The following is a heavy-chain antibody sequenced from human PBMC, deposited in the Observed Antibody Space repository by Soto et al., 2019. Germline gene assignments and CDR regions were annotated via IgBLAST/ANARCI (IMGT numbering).Heavy chain of an antibody. Sequence: ASVKVSCKASGGTFSSYAISWVRQAPGQGLEWMGGIIPIFGTANYAQKFQDRVTITRDASASTAYMELNSLRSEDTAVYYCARGKGMEENYYYYGLDIWGQGTTVTVSS. J-gene: IGHJ6*02. D-gene: IGHD1-1*01. CDR1: GGTFSSYA. V-gene: IGHV1-69*05. CDR3: ARGKGMEENYYYYGLDI. CDR2: IIPIFGTA.